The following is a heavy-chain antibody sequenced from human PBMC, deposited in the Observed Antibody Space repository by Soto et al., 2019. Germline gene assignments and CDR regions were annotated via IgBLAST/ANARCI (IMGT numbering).Heavy chain of an antibody. V-gene: IGHV4-34*01. CDR2: INHSGSI. J-gene: IGHJ4*02. CDR1: GRSFSGYY. D-gene: IGHD7-27*01. Sequence: QVQLQQWGAGLLKPSETLSLTCAVYGRSFSGYYWTWSRQPPGKGREWIGEINHSGSINYNPSLKSRVTISVDTSKNQFSLKLSSVTAADTAVYYCARGWGSGVFDYWGQGTLVTVSS. CDR3: ARGWGSGVFDY.